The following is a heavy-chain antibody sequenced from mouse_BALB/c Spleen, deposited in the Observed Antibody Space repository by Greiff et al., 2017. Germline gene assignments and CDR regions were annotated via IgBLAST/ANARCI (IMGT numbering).Heavy chain of an antibody. CDR1: GYTFTSYW. CDR3: TRSERGAMDY. Sequence: VQLQQPGAELVRPGASVKLSCKASGYTFTSYWINWVKQRPGQGLEWIGNIYPSDSYTNYNQKFKDKATLTVDKSSSTAYMQLSSPTSEDSAVYYCTRSERGAMDYWGQGTSVTVSS. CDR2: IYPSDSYT. V-gene: IGHV1-69*02. J-gene: IGHJ4*01.